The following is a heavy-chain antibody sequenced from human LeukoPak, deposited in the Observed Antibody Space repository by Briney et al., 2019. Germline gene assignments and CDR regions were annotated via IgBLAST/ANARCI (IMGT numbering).Heavy chain of an antibody. D-gene: IGHD6-19*01. V-gene: IGHV4-34*01. CDR1: GGSFSGYY. J-gene: IGHJ6*02. Sequence: SETLSLTCAVYGGSFSGYYWSWIRQPPGKGLEWIGEINHSGSTNYNPSLKSRVTISVDTSKNQSSLKLSSVTAAGTAVYYCARVGSGWAYYYYGMDVWGQGTTVTVSS. CDR2: INHSGST. CDR3: ARVGSGWAYYYYGMDV.